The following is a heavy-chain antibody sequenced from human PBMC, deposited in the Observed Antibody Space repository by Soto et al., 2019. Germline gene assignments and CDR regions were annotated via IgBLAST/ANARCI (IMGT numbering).Heavy chain of an antibody. Sequence: QVQLQESGPGLVKPYQTLSLTCSISGASISSDDYYWRWFRQPPGKGLEWIGYISYSGSTYYNPSLKCRITISVDTSKTQFSLILSSVTAAGTAVFYCAREVNNYYGMDVWGQGTTVTVS. CDR2: ISYSGST. J-gene: IGHJ6*02. V-gene: IGHV4-30-4*01. CDR1: GASISSDDYY. CDR3: AREVNNYYGMDV.